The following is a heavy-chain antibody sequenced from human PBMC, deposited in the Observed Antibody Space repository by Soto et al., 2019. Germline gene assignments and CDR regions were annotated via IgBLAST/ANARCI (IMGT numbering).Heavy chain of an antibody. V-gene: IGHV3-30*18. CDR3: AKDQGSSGCSHD. CDR1: GFTCSSYG. J-gene: IGHJ4*02. D-gene: IGHD6-19*01. CDR2: ISYDGSNK. Sequence: PGGSLRLSWAASGFTCSSYGMHWVRQAPGKGLEWVAVISYDGSNKYYADSVKGRFTISRDNSKNTLYLQMNSLRAEDTAVYYCAKDQGSSGCSHDWGQRTLVTVSS.